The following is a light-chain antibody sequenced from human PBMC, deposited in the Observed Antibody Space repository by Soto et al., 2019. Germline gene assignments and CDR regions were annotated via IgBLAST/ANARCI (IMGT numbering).Light chain of an antibody. CDR1: SSDVGGYNY. J-gene: IGLJ1*01. Sequence: QSALTQPASVSGSPGQSITISCTGTSSDVGGYNYVSWYQQHPGKAPQLMIYEVSNRASGVSNRFSGSKSVNTASLTISGVQGEDEADYYCCSYTSSSTLDVFGTGTKLTVL. V-gene: IGLV2-14*01. CDR3: CSYTSSSTLDV. CDR2: EVS.